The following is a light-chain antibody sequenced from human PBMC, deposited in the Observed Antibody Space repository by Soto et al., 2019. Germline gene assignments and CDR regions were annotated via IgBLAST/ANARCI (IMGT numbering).Light chain of an antibody. V-gene: IGKV3-11*01. CDR3: QQRSNWVT. CDR1: QSIGNS. CDR2: GAS. J-gene: IGKJ5*01. Sequence: EIVLTQSPATLSLSPGERPTLSCRASQSIGNSLAWYQQKPGQAPXXLIYGASNRATGIPARFSGSGSGTEFPLTISSLEPEYSAVYYCQQRSNWVTFGQGTRLEIK.